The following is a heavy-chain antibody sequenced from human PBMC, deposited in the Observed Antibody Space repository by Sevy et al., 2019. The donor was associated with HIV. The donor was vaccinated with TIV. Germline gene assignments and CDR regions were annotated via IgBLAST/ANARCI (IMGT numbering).Heavy chain of an antibody. V-gene: IGHV4-34*01. CDR3: ARSPPVVVVPGAPSWFDP. CDR1: GGSFSGYY. CDR2: INHSGST. D-gene: IGHD2-2*01. J-gene: IGHJ5*02. Sequence: SETLSLTCAVHGGSFSGYYWSWIRQPPGKGLEWIGEINHSGSTNYNPSLKSRVTISVDTSKKQFSLKLSSLTAAATAVYYCARSPPVVVVPGAPSWFDPWGQGTMVTVSS.